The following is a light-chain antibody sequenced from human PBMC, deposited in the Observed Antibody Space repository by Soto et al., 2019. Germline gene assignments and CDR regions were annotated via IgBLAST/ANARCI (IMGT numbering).Light chain of an antibody. Sequence: DIQMTQSPSSVSASVGDSVTITCRASQGISTWLAWFQQKPGEAPKLLIYAASSLQRGVPSRFSGSGYGTDFTITISSLQPEDFATYYCQQANSFTITFGQGTRLEIK. CDR3: QQANSFTIT. CDR2: AAS. CDR1: QGISTW. J-gene: IGKJ5*01. V-gene: IGKV1D-12*01.